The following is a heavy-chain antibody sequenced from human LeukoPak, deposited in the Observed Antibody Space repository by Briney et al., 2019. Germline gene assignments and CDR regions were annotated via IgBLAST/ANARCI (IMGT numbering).Heavy chain of an antibody. J-gene: IGHJ4*02. Sequence: GGSLRLSCAASGFTFSSYSMNWVRQAPGKGLEWVSYISSSSSTIYYADSVKGRFTISRDNAKNSLYLQMNSLRAEDTAVYYCARVLRGYSYGDDYWGQGTLVTVSS. V-gene: IGHV3-48*04. CDR3: ARVLRGYSYGDDY. CDR2: ISSSSSTI. CDR1: GFTFSSYS. D-gene: IGHD5-18*01.